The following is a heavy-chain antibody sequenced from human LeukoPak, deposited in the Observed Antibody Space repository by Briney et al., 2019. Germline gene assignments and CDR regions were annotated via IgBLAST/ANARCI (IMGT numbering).Heavy chain of an antibody. Sequence: SETLSLTCTVSGCSISGCYYWGWIRQPPGKGLEWIGSIHNGGSTYNTPSLKSRITISVDTSKNQFCLKLRSVTAADRAVYYCARVTGYRIEFYFGYWGQGTLVTVSS. J-gene: IGHJ4*02. D-gene: IGHD6-13*01. CDR1: GCSISGCYY. CDR3: ARVTGYRIEFYFGY. V-gene: IGHV4-38-2*02. CDR2: IHNGGST.